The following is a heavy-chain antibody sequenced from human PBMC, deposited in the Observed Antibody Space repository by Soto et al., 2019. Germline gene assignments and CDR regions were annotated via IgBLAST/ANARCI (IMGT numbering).Heavy chain of an antibody. CDR3: ASQKGQSEFYYYYGMDV. J-gene: IGHJ6*02. V-gene: IGHV3-23*01. CDR2: ISGSGGST. D-gene: IGHD3-10*01. Sequence: GSLRLSCAASGFTFSSYAMSWVRQAPGKGLEWVSAISGSGGSTYYADSVKGRFTISRDNSKNTLYLQMNSLRAEDTAVYYCASQKGQSEFYYYYGMDVWGQGTTVTVSS. CDR1: GFTFSSYA.